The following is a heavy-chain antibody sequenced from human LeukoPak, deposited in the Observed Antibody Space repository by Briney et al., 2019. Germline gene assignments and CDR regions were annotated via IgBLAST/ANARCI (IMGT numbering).Heavy chain of an antibody. CDR3: SRGYVVARPFSQDNYYYMDV. V-gene: IGHV4-39*07. CDR2: FYYSGTT. CDR1: GGAIRSINFY. J-gene: IGHJ6*03. D-gene: IGHD6-6*01. Sequence: SETLSLTCSVSGGAIRSINFYWGWVRQPPGKGLEWIGSFYYSGTTYSNPSLKSRVIISVDTARNQFSLNVNSGTAADTAIYYCSRGYVVARPFSQDNYYYMDVWGRGTTVTVSS.